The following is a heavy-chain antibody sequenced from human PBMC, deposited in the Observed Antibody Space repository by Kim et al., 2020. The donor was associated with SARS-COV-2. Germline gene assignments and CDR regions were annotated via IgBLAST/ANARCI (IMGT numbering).Heavy chain of an antibody. CDR3: ARAKGDCGGDCFDY. Sequence: AQKFQGRVTITADESTSTAYMELSSLRSEDTAVYYCARAKGDCGGDCFDYWGQGTLVTVSS. D-gene: IGHD2-21*01. J-gene: IGHJ4*02. V-gene: IGHV1-69*01.